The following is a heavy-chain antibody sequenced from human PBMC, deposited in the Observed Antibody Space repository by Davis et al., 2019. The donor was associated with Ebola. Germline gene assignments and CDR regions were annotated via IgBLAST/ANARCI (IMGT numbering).Heavy chain of an antibody. CDR3: ARAPTWSEINYYCFDY. CDR1: SYNFIEYF. D-gene: IGHD3-10*01. J-gene: IGHJ4*02. CDR2: MNPNSGNT. Sequence: ASVKVSCKASSYNFIEYFFHWFRQAPGQGLEWMGWMNPNSGNTGYAEKFQGRVTMTRNTSISTAYMELSSLRSEDTAVYYCARAPTWSEINYYCFDYWGQGTLVTVSS. V-gene: IGHV1-8*01.